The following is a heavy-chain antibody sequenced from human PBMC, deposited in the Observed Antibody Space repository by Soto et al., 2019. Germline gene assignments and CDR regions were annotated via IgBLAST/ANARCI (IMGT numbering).Heavy chain of an antibody. CDR3: ARGSSWYGYNWFDP. J-gene: IGHJ5*02. V-gene: IGHV1-8*01. Sequence: ASVKVSCKASGYTFTSYDINWVRQATGQGLEWMGWMNPNSGNTGYAQKFQGRVTMTRNTSISTAYMELSSLRSEDTAVYYCARGSSWYGYNWFDPWGQGTLVTVSS. CDR1: GYTFTSYD. CDR2: MNPNSGNT. D-gene: IGHD6-13*01.